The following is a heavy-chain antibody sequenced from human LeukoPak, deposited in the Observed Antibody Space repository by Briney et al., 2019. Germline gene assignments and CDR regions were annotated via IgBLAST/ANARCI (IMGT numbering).Heavy chain of an antibody. CDR2: IYYSGST. CDR1: SDSIKRYY. D-gene: IGHD6-13*01. Sequence: SETLSLTCTVSSDSIKRYYWSWIRQPPGKGLEWIGYIYYSGSTHYNPALKSRVTISVDTSKNQFSLDLSSVPAADTAVYYCASGPYPAAGTDHQFDYWGQGTLVTVSS. CDR3: ASGPYPAAGTDHQFDY. V-gene: IGHV4-59*01. J-gene: IGHJ4*02.